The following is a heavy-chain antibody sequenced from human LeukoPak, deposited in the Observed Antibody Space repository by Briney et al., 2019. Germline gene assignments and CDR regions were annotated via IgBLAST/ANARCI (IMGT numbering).Heavy chain of an antibody. CDR2: ISSSGSTI. Sequence: PGGSLRLSCAASGFTFSSYAMSWIRQAPGKGLEWVSYISSSGSTIYYADSVKGRFTISRDNAKNSLYLQMNSLRAEDTAVYYCARDLRFLESLYYFDYWGQGTLVTVSS. V-gene: IGHV3-11*04. J-gene: IGHJ4*02. D-gene: IGHD3-3*01. CDR1: GFTFSSYA. CDR3: ARDLRFLESLYYFDY.